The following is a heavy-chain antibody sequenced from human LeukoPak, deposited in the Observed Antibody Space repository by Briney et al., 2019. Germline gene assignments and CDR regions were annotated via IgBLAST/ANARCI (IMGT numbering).Heavy chain of an antibody. D-gene: IGHD6-13*01. J-gene: IGHJ4*02. V-gene: IGHV3-74*01. CDR3: ARIASHSSSWYDGGY. CDR1: GFTLSSYW. CDR2: INSDGSST. Sequence: GGSLRLSCAASGFTLSSYWMHWVRQARGKGLVWVSRINSDGSSTTYADSVKGRFTISRDNAKNTLYLQMNSLRAEDTGVYYCARIASHSSSWYDGGYWGQGTLVTVSS.